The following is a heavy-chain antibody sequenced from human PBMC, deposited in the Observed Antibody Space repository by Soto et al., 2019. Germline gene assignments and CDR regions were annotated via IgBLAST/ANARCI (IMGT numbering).Heavy chain of an antibody. CDR3: ARDQVPFYDFWSGFDYYYYMDV. D-gene: IGHD3-3*01. J-gene: IGHJ6*03. V-gene: IGHV3-7*01. CDR2: IKQDGSEK. CDR1: GFTFSSYW. Sequence: EVQLVESGGGLVQPGGSLRLSCAASGFTFSSYWMSWVRQAPGKGLEWVANIKQDGSEKYYVDSVKGRFTISRDNAKNSLYLQMNSLRAEDTAVYYCARDQVPFYDFWSGFDYYYYMDVWGKGTTVTVSS.